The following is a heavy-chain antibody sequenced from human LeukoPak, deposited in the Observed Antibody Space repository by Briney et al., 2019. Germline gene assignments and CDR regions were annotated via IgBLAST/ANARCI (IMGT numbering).Heavy chain of an antibody. V-gene: IGHV1-18*01. J-gene: IGHJ4*02. Sequence: ASVKVSCKASGYTFANYGISWVRQAPGHGLEWMGWISINNGNTKYAQKFQGRVTVTTDTSTSTAYMELGSLTSDDTAVYYCARDHHYYDSTGYFGYWGQGTLVTVSS. CDR2: ISINNGNT. D-gene: IGHD3-22*01. CDR1: GYTFANYG. CDR3: ARDHHYYDSTGYFGY.